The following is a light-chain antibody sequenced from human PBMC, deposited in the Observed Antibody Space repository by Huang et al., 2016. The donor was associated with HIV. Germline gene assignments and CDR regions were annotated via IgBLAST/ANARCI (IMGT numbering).Light chain of an antibody. CDR1: QSVSSRY. Sequence: EIVLTQSPGPLSLSPGARATLSCRASQSVSSRYLAWSQKKPGQAPRRLIYGASYRATGIPDRFSGSGSGTDFTLTISRLEPEDLAVYYCQQYGTSRIFTFGPGTRVDIK. J-gene: IGKJ3*01. CDR3: QQYGTSRIFT. V-gene: IGKV3-20*01. CDR2: GAS.